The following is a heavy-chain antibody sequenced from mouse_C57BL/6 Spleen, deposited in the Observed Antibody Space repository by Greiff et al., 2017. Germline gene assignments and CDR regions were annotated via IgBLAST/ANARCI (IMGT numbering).Heavy chain of an antibody. D-gene: IGHD1-1*01. V-gene: IGHV5-6*01. CDR1: GFTFSSYG. CDR3: ARDHYYGSSYGWYFDV. J-gene: IGHJ1*03. Sequence: EVQLVESGGDLVKPGGSLKLSCAASGFTFSSYGMSWVRQTTDKRLEWVATISSGGSYTYYPDSVKGRFTISRDNAKNTLYLQMSSLKSEDTAMYYCARDHYYGSSYGWYFDVWGTGTTVTVSS. CDR2: ISSGGSYT.